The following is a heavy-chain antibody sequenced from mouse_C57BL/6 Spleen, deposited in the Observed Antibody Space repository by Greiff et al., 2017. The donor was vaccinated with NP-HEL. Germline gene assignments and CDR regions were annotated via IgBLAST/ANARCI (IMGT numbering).Heavy chain of an antibody. D-gene: IGHD2-2*01. V-gene: IGHV5-4*01. J-gene: IGHJ4*01. CDR3: ARDGYDDAMDY. CDR1: GFTFSSYA. CDR2: ISDGGSYT. Sequence: EVKLVESGGGLVKPGGSLKLSCAASGFTFSSYAMSWVRQTPEKRLEWVATISDGGSYTYYPDNVKGRFTISRDNAKNNLYLQMSHLKSEDTAMYYCARDGYDDAMDYWGQGTSVTVSS.